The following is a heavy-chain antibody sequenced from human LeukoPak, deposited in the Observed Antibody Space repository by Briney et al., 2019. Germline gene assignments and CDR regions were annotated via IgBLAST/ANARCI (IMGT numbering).Heavy chain of an antibody. J-gene: IGHJ6*03. D-gene: IGHD1-14*01. V-gene: IGHV4-38-2*02. CDR2: IYHSGST. Sequence: SETLSLTCTVSGYSISSGYYWGWIRPPPGKGLEWIGSIYHSGSTNYNPSLKSRVTISEDTSKNQFSLKLSSVTAADTAVYYCARLTDYSHYYYYMDVWGKGTTVTISS. CDR1: GYSISSGYY. CDR3: ARLTDYSHYYYYMDV.